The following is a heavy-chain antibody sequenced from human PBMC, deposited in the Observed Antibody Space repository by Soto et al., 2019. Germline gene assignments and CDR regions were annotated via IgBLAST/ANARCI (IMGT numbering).Heavy chain of an antibody. CDR3: ARHRATDPNNYFDL. D-gene: IGHD1-1*01. CDR1: GFTFSSYG. J-gene: IGHJ2*01. Sequence: QVQLVESGGGVVQPGRSLRLSCAASGFTFSSYGMQWVRQAPGKGLEWVALIWYDGSNKYYADSVKGRFTISRDNSKNTLYLKMNSLRAEDTAVYYCARHRATDPNNYFDLWGRGTLVSVSS. V-gene: IGHV3-33*01. CDR2: IWYDGSNK.